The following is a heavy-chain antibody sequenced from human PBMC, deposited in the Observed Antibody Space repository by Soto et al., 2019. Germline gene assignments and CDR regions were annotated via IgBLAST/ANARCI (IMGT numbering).Heavy chain of an antibody. Sequence: EVQLLESGGGLVRPGGSLRLSCAASGFTFSHYVLSWVRQAPGRGLEWVSSISGSGSSVYLADSVRGRFAMSRDLSTNTVSLQMNSLRVEDTAIYYCAKVRATYLSASYFYYGLVVWGQGTTVTVSS. CDR1: GFTFSHYV. CDR2: ISGSGSSV. D-gene: IGHD2-21*01. J-gene: IGHJ6*02. CDR3: AKVRATYLSASYFYYGLVV. V-gene: IGHV3-23*01.